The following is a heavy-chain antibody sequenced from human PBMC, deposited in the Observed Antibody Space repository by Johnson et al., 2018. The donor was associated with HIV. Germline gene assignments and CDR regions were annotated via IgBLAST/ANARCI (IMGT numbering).Heavy chain of an antibody. CDR1: GFTVSSNY. D-gene: IGHD3-3*01. CDR3: AREVFTIFGATQRGAFDI. CDR2: ISSSGSTI. J-gene: IGHJ3*02. V-gene: IGHV3-11*04. Sequence: VLLVESGGGLIQPGGSLRLSCAASGFTVSSNYMSWIRQAPGKGLEWVSYISSSGSTIYYADSVKGRFTISRDNAKNTLYLQMNSLRAEDTAVYYCAREVFTIFGATQRGAFDIWGQGTMVTVSS.